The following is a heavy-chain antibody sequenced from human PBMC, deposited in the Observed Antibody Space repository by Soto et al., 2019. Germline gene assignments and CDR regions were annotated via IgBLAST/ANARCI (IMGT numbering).Heavy chain of an antibody. Sequence: GGSLRLSCAASGFTFSSYAMSWVRQAPGKGLEWVSAISGSGGSTYYADSVRGRFTISRDNSKNTLYLDMHSLTTDDTAVYFCARSLWSPYFYYGLDVWGHGTAVTVSS. D-gene: IGHD2-21*01. V-gene: IGHV3-23*01. CDR2: ISGSGGST. CDR3: ARSLWSPYFYYGLDV. CDR1: GFTFSSYA. J-gene: IGHJ6*02.